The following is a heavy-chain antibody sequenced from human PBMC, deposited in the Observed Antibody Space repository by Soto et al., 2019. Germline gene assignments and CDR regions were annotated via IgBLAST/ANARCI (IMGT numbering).Heavy chain of an antibody. D-gene: IGHD2-2*01. CDR3: AREGLVLVPTTVNSDYYYYAMDV. V-gene: IGHV1-69*13. J-gene: IGHJ6*02. CDR1: GYTFTSYG. Sequence: ASVTVSCKASGYTFTSYGISWVRQAPGQGLEWMGGIIPRSATSNYAQKFQGRVTITADESTNTAYMELSSLRSEDTAVYYCAREGLVLVPTTVNSDYYYYAMDVWGQGTTVTVSS. CDR2: IIPRSATS.